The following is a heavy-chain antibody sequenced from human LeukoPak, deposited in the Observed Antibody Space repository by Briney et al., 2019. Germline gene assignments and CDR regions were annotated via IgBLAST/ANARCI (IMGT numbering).Heavy chain of an antibody. D-gene: IGHD3-22*01. J-gene: IGHJ4*02. V-gene: IGHV4-30-4*01. CDR1: GGSISSGDYY. CDR3: ARGSITMTYFDY. Sequence: SETLSLTCTVSGGSISSGDYYWSWIRQPPGKGLEWIGYIYYSGSTYYNPSLKSRVTISVDTSKNQFSLKLSSVTAADTAVYYCARGSITMTYFDYWGQGTLVTVSS. CDR2: IYYSGST.